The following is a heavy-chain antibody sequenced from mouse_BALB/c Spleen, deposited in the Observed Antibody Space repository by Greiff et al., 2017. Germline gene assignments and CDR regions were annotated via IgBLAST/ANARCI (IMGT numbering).Heavy chain of an antibody. V-gene: IGHV5-9-4*01. CDR2: ISSGGSYT. D-gene: IGHD1-1*01. J-gene: IGHJ3*01. Sequence: EVKLMESGGGLVKPGGSLKLSCAASGFTFSSYAMSWVRQSPEKRLEWVAEISSGGSYTYYPDTVTGRFTISRDNAKNTLYLEMSSLRSEDTAMYYCARNYYGEGAWFAYWGQGTLVTVSA. CDR3: ARNYYGEGAWFAY. CDR1: GFTFSSYA.